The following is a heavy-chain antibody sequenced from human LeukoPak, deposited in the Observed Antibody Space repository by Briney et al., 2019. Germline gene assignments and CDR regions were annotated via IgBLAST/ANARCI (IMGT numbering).Heavy chain of an antibody. J-gene: IGHJ4*02. CDR1: GFSSSIDA. D-gene: IGHD3-22*01. V-gene: IGHV3-30-3*01. Sequence: GGSLRLSCAASGFSSSIDAMHWVRRAPGKGLEWVAVISYDGGNKYFADSVKGRFTISRDNSKNTLYLQMNSLRAEDTALYYCMRDYDGTHFFDYWGQGTLVTVSS. CDR2: ISYDGGNK. CDR3: MRDYDGTHFFDY.